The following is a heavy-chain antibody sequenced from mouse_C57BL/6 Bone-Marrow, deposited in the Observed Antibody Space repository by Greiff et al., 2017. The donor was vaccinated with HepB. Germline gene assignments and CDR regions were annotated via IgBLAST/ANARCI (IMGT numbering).Heavy chain of an antibody. CDR2: ISYDGSN. Sequence: EVQLQESGPGLVKPSQSLSLTCSVTGYSITSGYYWNWIRQFPGNKLEWMGYISYDGSNNYNPSLKNRISITRDTSKNQFFLKLNSVTTEDTATYYCARAIYYDYGFAYWGQGTLVTVSA. V-gene: IGHV3-6*01. J-gene: IGHJ3*01. CDR1: GYSITSGYY. CDR3: ARAIYYDYGFAY. D-gene: IGHD2-4*01.